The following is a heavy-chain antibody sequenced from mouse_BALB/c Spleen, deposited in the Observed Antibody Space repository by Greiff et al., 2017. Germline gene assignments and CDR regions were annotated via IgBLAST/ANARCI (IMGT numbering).Heavy chain of an antibody. D-gene: IGHD2-4*01. CDR1: GFNIKDYY. V-gene: IGHV14-1*02. CDR2: IDPENGNT. Sequence: VHVKQSGAELVRPGALVKLSCKASGFNIKDYYMHWVKQRPEQGLEWIGWIDPENGNTIYDPKFQGKASITADTSSNTAYLQLSSLTSEDTAVYYCARRTMITTRAMDYWGQGTSVTVSS. CDR3: ARRTMITTRAMDY. J-gene: IGHJ4*01.